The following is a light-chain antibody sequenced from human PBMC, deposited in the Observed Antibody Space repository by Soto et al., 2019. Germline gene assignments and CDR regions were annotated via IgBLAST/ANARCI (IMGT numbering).Light chain of an antibody. CDR1: QSVSNNY. V-gene: IGKV3-20*01. CDR3: QHYDNWPFT. CDR2: GAS. J-gene: IGKJ5*01. Sequence: EIVLTQSPGTLSLSPGERATLSCRASQSVSNNYLAWYQQKPGQAPRLLIYGASSRATGIPDRFSGSGSGTEFTLTITSLQSEDLAVYYCQHYDNWPFTFGQGTRLEIK.